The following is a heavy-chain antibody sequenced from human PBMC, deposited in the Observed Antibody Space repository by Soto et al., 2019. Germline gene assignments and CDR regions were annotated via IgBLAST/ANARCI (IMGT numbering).Heavy chain of an antibody. V-gene: IGHV1-2*04. Sequence: ASVKVSCKASGYTFTGYYMHWVRQAPGQGLEWMGWINPNSGGTNYAQKFQGWVTMTRDTSISTAYMELSRLRSDDTAVYYCARDGGYCSGGSCSNFYYWGQGTLVTVS. D-gene: IGHD2-15*01. CDR3: ARDGGYCSGGSCSNFYY. CDR1: GYTFTGYY. J-gene: IGHJ4*02. CDR2: INPNSGGT.